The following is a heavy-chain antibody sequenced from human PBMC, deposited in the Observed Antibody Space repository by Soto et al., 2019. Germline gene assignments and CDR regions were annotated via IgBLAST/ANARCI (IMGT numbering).Heavy chain of an antibody. J-gene: IGHJ6*03. V-gene: IGHV1-69*02. CDR2: IIPILGIA. D-gene: IGHD2-15*01. CDR1: GGTFSSYT. Sequence: VASVKVSCKASGGTFSSYTISWVRQAPGQGLEWMGRIIPILGIANYAQKFQGRVTITADKSTSTAYMELSSLRSEDTAVYYCARGLAPVRAADYYYYYMDVWGKGTTVTVSS. CDR3: ARGLAPVRAADYYYYYMDV.